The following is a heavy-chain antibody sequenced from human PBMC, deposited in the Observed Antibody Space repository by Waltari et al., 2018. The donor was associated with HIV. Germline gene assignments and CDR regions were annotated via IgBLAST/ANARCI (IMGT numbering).Heavy chain of an antibody. D-gene: IGHD1-26*01. CDR1: GYSISSGSY. CDR2: IYHSGST. Sequence: QVQLQESGPGLVKPSETLSLTCAVSGYSISSGSYWGWIRQPPWKGLEWIGSIYHSGSTYYNPSLKSRVTISVDTSKNQFSLKLSSVTAADTAVYYCARVYGYSGSYPGAPDDYWGQGTLVTVSS. CDR3: ARVYGYSGSYPGAPDDY. J-gene: IGHJ4*02. V-gene: IGHV4-38-2*01.